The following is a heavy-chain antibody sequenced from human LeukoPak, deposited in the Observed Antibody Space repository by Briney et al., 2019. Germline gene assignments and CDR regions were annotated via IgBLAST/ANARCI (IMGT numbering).Heavy chain of an antibody. D-gene: IGHD3-10*01. CDR1: GFTVSSNY. CDR3: ASQVYYGSGSPDLYYYYYYGMDV. Sequence: GGSLRLSCAASGFTVSSNYMSGVRQAPGKGLEWVSVIYSGGSTYYADSVKCRFTISRDNSKNTLYLQMNSLRAEDTAVYYCASQVYYGSGSPDLYYYYYYGMDVWGQGTTVTVSS. CDR2: IYSGGST. V-gene: IGHV3-66*04. J-gene: IGHJ6*02.